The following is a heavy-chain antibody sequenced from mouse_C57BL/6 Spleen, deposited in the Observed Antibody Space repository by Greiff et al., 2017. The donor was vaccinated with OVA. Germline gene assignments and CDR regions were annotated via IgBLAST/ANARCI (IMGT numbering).Heavy chain of an antibody. CDR1: GFNINDDY. Sequence: EVQLQPSGAELVRPGASVKLSCTASGFNINDDYMHWVKQRPEQGLEWIGWIDPENGDTEYASKFQGKATITADTSSNTAYLQLSSLTSEDTAVYYCTTRGAVYDGFYAMDYWGQGTSVTVSS. CDR2: IDPENGDT. V-gene: IGHV14-4*01. D-gene: IGHD2-3*01. J-gene: IGHJ4*01. CDR3: TTRGAVYDGFYAMDY.